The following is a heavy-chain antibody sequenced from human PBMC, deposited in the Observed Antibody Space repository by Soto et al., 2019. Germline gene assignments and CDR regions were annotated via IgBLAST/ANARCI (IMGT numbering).Heavy chain of an antibody. CDR1: GYSFTSNG. CDR3: ARIGYCSSPSCYTYVYDSYGMDV. D-gene: IGHD2-2*02. CDR2: ITAYNGKT. J-gene: IGHJ6*02. Sequence: SVKVSCKASGYSFTSNGIYWVRQAPGQGLDWMGWITAYNGKTNYAQKIQGRVAMTTDTSTSTAYMELRSLRSEDTAVYYCARIGYCSSPSCYTYVYDSYGMDVWRQGTTVTVSS. V-gene: IGHV1-18*04.